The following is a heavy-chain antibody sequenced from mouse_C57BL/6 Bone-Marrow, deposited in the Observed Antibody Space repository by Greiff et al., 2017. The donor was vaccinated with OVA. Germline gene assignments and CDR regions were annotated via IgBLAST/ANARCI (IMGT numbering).Heavy chain of an antibody. J-gene: IGHJ2*01. V-gene: IGHV8-8*01. CDR2: TWWDDDK. Sequence: QVTLKESGPGILQPSQTLSLTCSFSGFSLSTFGMGVGWIRQPSGKGLEWLAHTWWDDDKYYHTALKSRLKISKDTSKNQVFLKIADVDTADTATYYCARIAGHYHGSSSFDDWGQGTTLTVSS. CDR3: ARIAGHYHGSSSFDD. D-gene: IGHD1-1*01. CDR1: GFSLSTFGMG.